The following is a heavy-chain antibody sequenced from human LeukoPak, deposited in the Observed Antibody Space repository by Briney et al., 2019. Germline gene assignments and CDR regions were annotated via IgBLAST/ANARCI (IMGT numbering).Heavy chain of an antibody. CDR3: ARNEVVGATDY. J-gene: IGHJ4*02. Sequence: EASVKHSCRASGGTFRSYAISWVRQAPGQGLEWMGWINPNSGGTNYAQKFQGRVTMTRDTSISTAYMELSRLRSDDTAVYYCARNEVVGATDYWGQGTLVTVSS. CDR2: INPNSGGT. CDR1: GGTFRSYA. D-gene: IGHD1-26*01. V-gene: IGHV1-2*02.